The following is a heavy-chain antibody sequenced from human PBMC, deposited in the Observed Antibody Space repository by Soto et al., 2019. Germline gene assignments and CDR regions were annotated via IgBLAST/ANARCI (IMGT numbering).Heavy chain of an antibody. Sequence: QVQLVQSGAEVKKPGASVKVSCKASGYTFSNYGISWVRQAPGQGLEWMGWISAYNGNTNYAQKRQGRVTMTTDTSTSTAYMELRGLRSDDTAVYYCAREPTSEQLWLHYYGMDVWGQGTTVTVSS. CDR3: AREPTSEQLWLHYYGMDV. V-gene: IGHV1-18*01. CDR1: GYTFSNYG. CDR2: ISAYNGNT. J-gene: IGHJ6*02. D-gene: IGHD5-18*01.